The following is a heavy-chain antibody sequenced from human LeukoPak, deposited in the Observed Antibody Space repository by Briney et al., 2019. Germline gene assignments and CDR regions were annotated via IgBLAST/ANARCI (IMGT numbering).Heavy chain of an antibody. D-gene: IGHD1-1*01. CDR3: ARDHNYAFDN. J-gene: IGHJ4*02. CDR1: GFTFSGFW. CDR2: IKNDGSEK. Sequence: GGSRRLSCAASGFTFSGFWMSWVRQAPGKGLEWVATIKNDGSEKFHADFLKGRFTVSRDNAKNSLYLQMNSLRVEDTAVYYCARDHNYAFDNWGQGTLVTVSS. V-gene: IGHV3-7*01.